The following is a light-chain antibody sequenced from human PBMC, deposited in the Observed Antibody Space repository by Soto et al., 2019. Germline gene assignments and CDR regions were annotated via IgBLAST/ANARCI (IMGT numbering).Light chain of an antibody. V-gene: IGKV3-15*01. CDR1: QSVSSN. CDR2: GAS. J-gene: IGKJ1*01. Sequence: EIVMTQSPATLSVSPGERATLSCRASQSVSSNLAWYQQKPGQVPRPLIFGASTRATGIPARFSGSGSGTEFTLTISSLQSEDFAVYYCQQYNIWPRAFGQGTKVEIK. CDR3: QQYNIWPRA.